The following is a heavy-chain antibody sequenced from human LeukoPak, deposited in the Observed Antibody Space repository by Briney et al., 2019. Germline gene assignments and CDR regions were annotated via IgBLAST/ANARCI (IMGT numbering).Heavy chain of an antibody. J-gene: IGHJ4*02. V-gene: IGHV3-23*01. CDR3: AKRTDNWNIGGPFDY. D-gene: IGHD1/OR15-1a*01. CDR1: GFTFSSYA. CDR2: ISGSGGST. Sequence: GGSLRLSCAASGFTFSSYAMSWVRQAPGKGLEWVSAISGSGGSTYYADSVKARFTISRDNSKSTLFLQMNSLRVEDTAIYYCAKRTDNWNIGGPFDYWGQGTLVTVSS.